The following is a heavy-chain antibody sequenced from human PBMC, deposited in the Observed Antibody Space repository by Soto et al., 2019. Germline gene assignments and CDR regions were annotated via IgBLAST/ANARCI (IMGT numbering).Heavy chain of an antibody. Sequence: SETLSLTCAVYGGSSSGYYWSWIRQPPGKGLEWIGEINHSGSTNYNPSLKSRVTISVDTSKNQFSLKLSSVTAADTAVYYCARNPRTAPTNFDYWGQGTLVTVSS. V-gene: IGHV4-34*01. J-gene: IGHJ4*02. D-gene: IGHD2-2*01. CDR1: GGSSSGYY. CDR3: ARNPRTAPTNFDY. CDR2: INHSGST.